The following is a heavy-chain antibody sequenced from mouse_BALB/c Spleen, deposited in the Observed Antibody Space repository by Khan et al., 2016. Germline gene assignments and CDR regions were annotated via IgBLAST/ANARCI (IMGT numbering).Heavy chain of an antibody. Sequence: EVKLEVSGPGLVKPSQSLSLTCTVTGYSITSDYAWNWIRQFPGNKLEWMGYISYSGSTSYNPSLKSRISITRDTSNNQFFLQLNSVTSEDTATYYCARSDYGSKDAMDYWGQGTSVTVSS. J-gene: IGHJ4*01. V-gene: IGHV3-2*02. D-gene: IGHD1-1*01. CDR1: GYSITSDYA. CDR2: ISYSGST. CDR3: ARSDYGSKDAMDY.